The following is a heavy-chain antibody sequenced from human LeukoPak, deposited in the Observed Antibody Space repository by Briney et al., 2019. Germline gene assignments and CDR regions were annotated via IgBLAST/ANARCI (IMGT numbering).Heavy chain of an antibody. D-gene: IGHD2-15*01. CDR2: IIHSGST. CDR3: AMAAPGY. CDR1: GGSFSSYP. V-gene: IGHV4-34*12. J-gene: IGHJ4*02. Sequence: PSETLSLTCAVYGGSFSSYPWTWIRQPPGKGLEWIGQIIHSGSTKYNPSLNGRVTMSVDTSKNQFSLKLTSVTAADTAVYYCAMAAPGYCRQGTLVTVSS.